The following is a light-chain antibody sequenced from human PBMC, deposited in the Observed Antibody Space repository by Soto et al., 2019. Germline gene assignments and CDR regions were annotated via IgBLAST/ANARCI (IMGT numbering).Light chain of an antibody. Sequence: QSALTQPASVSGSPGQSITISCTGTSSDVGVYNYVSWYQQHPGKAPKIMIYDVSNRPSGVSNRFSVSKSGNTASLTISWLQAEDEADDYCSSYTSSSTLLDVFGTGTKVTVL. CDR2: DVS. J-gene: IGLJ1*01. CDR1: SSDVGVYNY. V-gene: IGLV2-14*01. CDR3: SSYTSSSTLLDV.